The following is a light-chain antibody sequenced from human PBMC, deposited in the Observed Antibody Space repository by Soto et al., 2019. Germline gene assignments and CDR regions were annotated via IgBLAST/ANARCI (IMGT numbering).Light chain of an antibody. CDR1: QSVSSS. V-gene: IGKV3-20*01. J-gene: IGKJ1*01. CDR3: QQYGSRWT. Sequence: EIVVTQSPATLSVSPGERVTLSCRASQSVSSSLAWYQQKPGQAPRLLIYGASSRATGIPDRFSGSGSGTDFTLTISRLEPEDFAVYYCQQYGSRWTFGQGTKVDIK. CDR2: GAS.